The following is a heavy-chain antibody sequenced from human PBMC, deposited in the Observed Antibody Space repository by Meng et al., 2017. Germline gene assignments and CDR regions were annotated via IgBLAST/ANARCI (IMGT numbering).Heavy chain of an antibody. Sequence: SETLSLTCAVYGGSFSGYYWSWIRQPPGKGLEWIGKINHSGSTNYNPSLKSRVTISVDTSKNQFSLKLSSVTAADTAVYYCARGNRYSGSYYYYGMDVWGQGTTVTGAS. J-gene: IGHJ6*02. V-gene: IGHV4-34*01. D-gene: IGHD1-26*01. CDR1: GGSFSGYY. CDR3: ARGNRYSGSYYYYGMDV. CDR2: INHSGST.